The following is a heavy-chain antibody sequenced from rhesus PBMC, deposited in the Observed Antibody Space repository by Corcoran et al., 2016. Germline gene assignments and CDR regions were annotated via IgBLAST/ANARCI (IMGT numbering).Heavy chain of an antibody. CDR2: IYGRSGNT. J-gene: IGHJ4*01. Sequence: QVQLQESGPGLVKPSETLSLTCAVSGGSISDNYYWNWIRQPPGKGLEWIRNIYGRSGNTYYNPSLKSRVTISKDTSKNQFSLKLSSVTAADTAVYFCAREGTVSYFDHWGQGVLVTVSS. D-gene: IGHD5-24*01. V-gene: IGHV4S9*01. CDR1: GGSISDNYY. CDR3: AREGTVSYFDH.